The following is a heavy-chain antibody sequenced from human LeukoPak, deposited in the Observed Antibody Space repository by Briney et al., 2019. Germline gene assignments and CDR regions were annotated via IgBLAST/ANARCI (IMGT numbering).Heavy chain of an antibody. CDR2: ISGGST. Sequence: GGSLRLSCAASGFTVSSNEMSWVRRAPGKGLEWVSSISGGSTYYADSRKGRFTISRDNSKNTLHLQMNSLRAEDTAVYYCARDRFKRIYGDNSVNYYYYMDVWGKGTTVTVSS. CDR1: GFTVSSNE. CDR3: ARDRFKRIYGDNSVNYYYYMDV. V-gene: IGHV3-38-3*01. D-gene: IGHD4-23*01. J-gene: IGHJ6*03.